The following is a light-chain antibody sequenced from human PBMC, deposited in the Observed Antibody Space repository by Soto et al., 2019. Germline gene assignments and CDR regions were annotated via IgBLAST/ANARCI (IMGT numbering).Light chain of an antibody. CDR3: SSYAGRNTWV. J-gene: IGLJ3*02. Sequence: QSVLTQPPSASGSPGQSVTISCTGTSTDIGGYNFVSWYQQHPGKAPKLIISEVNKRPSGVPDRFSGSKSANTASLTVSGLQAEDEADYYCSSYAGRNTWVFGVGTKLTVL. CDR1: STDIGGYNF. V-gene: IGLV2-8*01. CDR2: EVN.